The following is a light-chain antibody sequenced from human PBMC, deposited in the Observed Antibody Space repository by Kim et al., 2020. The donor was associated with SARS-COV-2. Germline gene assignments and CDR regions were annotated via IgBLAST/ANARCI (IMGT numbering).Light chain of an antibody. CDR2: AAS. Sequence: DIQMTQSPSSLSASVGDRVTITCRASQSISSYLNWYQQKPGKAPKLLIYAASSLQSGVQSRFSGSGSGTDFTLTISSLQPEDFATYYCQQSYSTPRTFGQGTKLEI. CDR1: QSISSY. V-gene: IGKV1-39*01. CDR3: QQSYSTPRT. J-gene: IGKJ2*01.